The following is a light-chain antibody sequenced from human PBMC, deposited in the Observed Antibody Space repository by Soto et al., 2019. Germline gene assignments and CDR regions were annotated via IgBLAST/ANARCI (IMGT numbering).Light chain of an antibody. CDR2: GAS. CDR1: QSVSSN. CDR3: QQYNNGPLT. J-gene: IGKJ4*01. V-gene: IGKV3-15*01. Sequence: EIVMTQSPATLSVSPGERATRSCRASQSVSSNLAWYQQKPDQDPRLLIYGASTRANGIPARFSGSGSGAECTLTISSLQSEDFAVYYCQQYNNGPLTFGGGTKVEIK.